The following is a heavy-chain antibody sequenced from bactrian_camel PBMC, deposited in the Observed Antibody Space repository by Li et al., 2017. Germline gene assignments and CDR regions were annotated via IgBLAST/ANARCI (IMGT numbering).Heavy chain of an antibody. CDR3: AGSTMVSCCRLDY. CDR1: KYGSDDYC. J-gene: IGHJ4*01. CDR2: QRDGDGRI. D-gene: IGHD3*01. Sequence: DVQLVESGGGSVQAGGSLRLSCQTSKYGSDDYCMAWFRQAPGKERERVAQRDGDGRIAYGDLVKGRFTISKDNRKKVLYLQMDSLKPEDSGMYFCAGSTMVSCCRLDYWGQGTQVTVS. V-gene: IGHV3S66*01.